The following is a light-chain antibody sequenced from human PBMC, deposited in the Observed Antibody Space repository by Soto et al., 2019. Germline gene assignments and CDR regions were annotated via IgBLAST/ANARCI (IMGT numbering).Light chain of an antibody. CDR1: RNIERW. Sequence: DIQITQSPSTLSASVGDRVTITCRASRNIERWLAWYQQKPGKPPKLLILNASTLGSGVPSRFSGSGSGTEFTLTISGLQPDDFATYYCQHCDTSWPFGQGTKVETK. CDR3: QHCDTSWP. J-gene: IGKJ1*01. CDR2: NAS. V-gene: IGKV1-5*01.